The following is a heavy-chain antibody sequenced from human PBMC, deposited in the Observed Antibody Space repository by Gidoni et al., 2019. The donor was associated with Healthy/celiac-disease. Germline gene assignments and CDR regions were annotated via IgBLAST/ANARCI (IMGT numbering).Heavy chain of an antibody. Sequence: VQLQESGPGLVKPSGTLSLTCAVSGGSISSSNWWSWVRQPPGKGLEWIGEIYHSGSTNYNPSLKSRVTISVDKSKNQFSLKLSSVTAADTAVYYCARNKYYDYVWGSYRPRWFDPWGQGTLVTVSS. J-gene: IGHJ5*02. D-gene: IGHD3-16*02. CDR2: IYHSGST. CDR1: GGSISSSNW. V-gene: IGHV4-4*02. CDR3: ARNKYYDYVWGSYRPRWFDP.